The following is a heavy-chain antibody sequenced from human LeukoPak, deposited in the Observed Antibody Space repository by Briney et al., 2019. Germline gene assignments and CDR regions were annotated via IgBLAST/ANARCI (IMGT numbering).Heavy chain of an antibody. D-gene: IGHD3-22*01. J-gene: IGHJ3*02. CDR2: IYSGGST. V-gene: IGHV3-53*01. Sequence: PGGSLRLSCAASGFTVSSNYMSWVRQAPGKGLEWVSVIYSGGSTYYADSVKGRFTISRDNSKNTLYLQMNSLRAEDTAVYYCARDIGYYYDSSGDSEGAFDIWGQGTMVTVSS. CDR3: ARDIGYYYDSSGDSEGAFDI. CDR1: GFTVSSNY.